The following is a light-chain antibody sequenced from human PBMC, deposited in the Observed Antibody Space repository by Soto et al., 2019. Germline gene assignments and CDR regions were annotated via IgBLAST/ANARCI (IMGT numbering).Light chain of an antibody. CDR1: RSDVGGYNY. V-gene: IGLV2-8*01. Sequence: QSALTQPPSASGSPGQSVTLSCTGTRSDVGGYNYVSWYQQHPGKAPKLIIYEVAKRPSGVPDRFSGSKSGNTASLTVSGLQAEDEADYYCSSYTSTRTYVFGTGTKLTVL. J-gene: IGLJ1*01. CDR3: SSYTSTRTYV. CDR2: EVA.